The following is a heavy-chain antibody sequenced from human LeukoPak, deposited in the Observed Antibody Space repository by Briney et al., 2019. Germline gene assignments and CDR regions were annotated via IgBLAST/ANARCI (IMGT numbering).Heavy chain of an antibody. CDR1: GYTFTSYD. CDR2: MNPNSGNT. CDR3: ARVVGVEGIGHYDFWSGFDY. V-gene: IGHV1-8*01. J-gene: IGHJ4*02. D-gene: IGHD3-3*01. Sequence: ASVKVSCEASGYTFTSYDINWVRQATGQGLEWMGWMNPNSGNTGYAQKFQGRVTMTRNTSISTAYMELSSLRSEDTAVYYCARVVGVEGIGHYDFWSGFDYWGQGTLVTVSS.